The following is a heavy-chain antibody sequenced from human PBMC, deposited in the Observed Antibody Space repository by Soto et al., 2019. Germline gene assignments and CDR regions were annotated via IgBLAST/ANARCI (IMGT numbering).Heavy chain of an antibody. D-gene: IGHD4-4*01. CDR1: GFTFTNYA. CDR2: SSGSGSGGST. V-gene: IGHV3-23*01. J-gene: IGHJ5*02. CDR3: AKGRDDYRNYVLDT. Sequence: EVQLLESGGGLVQPGGSLRLSCAASGFTFTNYAMTWVRQAPGKGLEWVSISSGSGSGGSTNYADSVKGRFTISRDNSKNTPDLQMNRPTIDDTGGNYGAKGRDDYRNYVLDTGGQGTLVTVTS.